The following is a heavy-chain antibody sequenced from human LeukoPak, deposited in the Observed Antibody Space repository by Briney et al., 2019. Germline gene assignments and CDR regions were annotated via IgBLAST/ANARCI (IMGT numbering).Heavy chain of an antibody. D-gene: IGHD3-10*01. Sequence: ASVKVSCKASGYTFTSYDINWVRQAIGQGLEWMGWMNPNSGNTGYAQKFQGRVTITRNTSISTAYMELSSLRSEDTAVYYCARGSGSGSYWSVDYWGQGTLVTVSS. CDR1: GYTFTSYD. V-gene: IGHV1-8*03. J-gene: IGHJ4*02. CDR2: MNPNSGNT. CDR3: ARGSGSGSYWSVDY.